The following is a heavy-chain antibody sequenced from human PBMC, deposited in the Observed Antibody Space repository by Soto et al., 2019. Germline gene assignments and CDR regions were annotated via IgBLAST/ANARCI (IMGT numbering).Heavy chain of an antibody. Sequence: QVQLQESGPGLVKPSQTLSLTCTVSGGSISSGGYYWSWIRQHPGKGLEGIGYIYYSGSTYYNPSLTRRVTISVVTSKNQFSLKLSSVAAADTAVYYCARAGDYDILTGYYTGGWFDPWGQGTLVTVSS. D-gene: IGHD3-9*01. CDR1: GGSISSGGYY. CDR3: ARAGDYDILTGYYTGGWFDP. CDR2: IYYSGST. J-gene: IGHJ5*02. V-gene: IGHV4-31*03.